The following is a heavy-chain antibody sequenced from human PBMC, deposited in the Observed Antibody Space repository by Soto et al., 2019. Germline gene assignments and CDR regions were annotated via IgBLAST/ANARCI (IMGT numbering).Heavy chain of an antibody. CDR3: AGGLDY. J-gene: IGHJ4*02. D-gene: IGHD2-15*01. CDR1: GFTFSNYG. Sequence: EVQLLESGGGLVQPGRSLRLSCAASGFTFSNYGMKWVRQAPGKGLEWVSGIVGIGSSTYYADSVKGRFTLSRDNSKNTLFLQMNSLRAEDTALYYCAGGLDYWGQGTLVTVSS. CDR2: IVGIGSST. V-gene: IGHV3-23*01.